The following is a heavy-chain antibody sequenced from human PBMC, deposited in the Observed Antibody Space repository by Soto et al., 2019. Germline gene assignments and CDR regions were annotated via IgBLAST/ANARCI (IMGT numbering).Heavy chain of an antibody. CDR2: IYHSGST. D-gene: IGHD6-6*01. Sequence: QVQLQESGPGLVKPSGTLSLTCAVSGGSISSSNWWSWVRQPPGKGLEWIGEIYHSGSTNYNPSLKSRVTISVDKSKNQFSLKLSSVTAADTAVYYCARVRHGYSSSSPRTHWYFDLWGRGTLVTVSS. CDR3: ARVRHGYSSSSPRTHWYFDL. J-gene: IGHJ2*01. CDR1: GGSISSSNW. V-gene: IGHV4-4*02.